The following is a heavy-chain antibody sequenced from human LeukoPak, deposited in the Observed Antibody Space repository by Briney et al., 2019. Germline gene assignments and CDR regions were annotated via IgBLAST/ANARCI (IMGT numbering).Heavy chain of an antibody. V-gene: IGHV4-31*03. Sequence: PSEPLSLTCTVSGGSISSGGHYWSRIRHYPRKGLEWIGYIYYTGSTYYNPSLKSRVSISVDTSKNQFSLKMPSVTAADTAVYYCARGGDSSGYSYFDFWGQGTLVTVSS. CDR3: ARGGDSSGYSYFDF. D-gene: IGHD3-22*01. CDR1: GGSISSGGHY. CDR2: IYYTGST. J-gene: IGHJ4*02.